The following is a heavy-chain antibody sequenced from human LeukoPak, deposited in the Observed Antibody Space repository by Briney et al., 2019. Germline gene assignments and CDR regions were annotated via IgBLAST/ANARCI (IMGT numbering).Heavy chain of an antibody. V-gene: IGHV1-69*01. D-gene: IGHD3-22*01. Sequence: SVKVSCKASGGTFSRFTISWVRQAPGQGFEWMGGITPIFGTANFAQKFQGGVSITADESTSTAFMELSSLRSEDTAVYYCAREWGLESSGYYYAYWGQGTLVTVSS. CDR1: GGTFSRFT. CDR3: AREWGLESSGYYYAY. CDR2: ITPIFGTA. J-gene: IGHJ4*02.